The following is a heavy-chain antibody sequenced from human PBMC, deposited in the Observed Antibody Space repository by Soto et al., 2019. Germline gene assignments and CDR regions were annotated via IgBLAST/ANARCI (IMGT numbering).Heavy chain of an antibody. CDR2: ISWDGGST. CDR1: GFTFDDYT. Sequence: EVQLVESGGVVVQPGGSLRLSCAASGFTFDDYTMHWVRQAPGKGLEWVSLISWDGGSTYYADSVKGRFTISRDNSKNSLYLQMNTLRTEDTALYYCAKDIRGSGSCYWGQGTLVTVSS. J-gene: IGHJ4*02. V-gene: IGHV3-43*01. CDR3: AKDIRGSGSCY. D-gene: IGHD1-1*01.